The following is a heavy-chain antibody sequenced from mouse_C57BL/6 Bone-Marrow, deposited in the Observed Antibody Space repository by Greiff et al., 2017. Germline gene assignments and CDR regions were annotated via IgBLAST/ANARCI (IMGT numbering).Heavy chain of an antibody. V-gene: IGHV1-59*01. CDR1: GYTFTSYW. CDR3: ARLYGRPDYYAMDY. CDR2: IDPSDSYT. Sequence: QVQLQQSGAELVRPGTSVKLSCKASGYTFTSYWMHWVKQRPGQGLEWIGVIDPSDSYTNYNQKFKGKATLTVDTSSSTAYMQLSSLTSEDSAVYDCARLYGRPDYYAMDYWGQGTSVTVSS. J-gene: IGHJ4*01. D-gene: IGHD1-1*01.